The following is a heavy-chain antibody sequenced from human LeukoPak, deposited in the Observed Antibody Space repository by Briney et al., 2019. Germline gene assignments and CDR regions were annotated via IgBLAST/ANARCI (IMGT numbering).Heavy chain of an antibody. V-gene: IGHV1-18*01. CDR3: ARATGTWGHDGFDI. J-gene: IGHJ3*02. CDR1: GYTFMSHG. Sequence: ASVKVSCKAYGYTFMSHGISWVRQAPGQGLERMGWISGYSSNTNYAQRLQGRVTMTTDTSTTTAYMELRSLRSDDTAVYYCARATGTWGHDGFDIWGQGTMVTVSS. CDR2: ISGYSSNT. D-gene: IGHD3-16*01.